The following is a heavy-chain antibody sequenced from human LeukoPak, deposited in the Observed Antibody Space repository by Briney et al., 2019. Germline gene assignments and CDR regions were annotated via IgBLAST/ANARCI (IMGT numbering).Heavy chain of an antibody. V-gene: IGHV3-23*01. CDR1: GITFSSYA. CDR2: ISASGHIS. D-gene: IGHD3-3*01. J-gene: IGHJ4*02. CDR3: ARTPEGDFWSGYYQFDY. Sequence: GGSLRLSCAASGITFSSYAISWVRQAPGKGLEWVSIISASGHISNYAESVKGRFTISRDNSKNTLYLQMNSLRAEDTAVYYCARTPEGDFWSGYYQFDYWGQGTLVTVSS.